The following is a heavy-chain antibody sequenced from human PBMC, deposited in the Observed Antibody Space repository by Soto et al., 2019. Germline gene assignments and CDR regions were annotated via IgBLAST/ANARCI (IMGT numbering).Heavy chain of an antibody. CDR2: IYYSGNT. J-gene: IGHJ4*02. CDR1: GGSISSYY. V-gene: IGHV4-59*08. Sequence: QVQLQESGPGLVKPSETLSLTCTVSGGSISSYYWSWIRQPPGKGLEWIGYIYYSGNTNYNPSLKSRVTISVDTSKTQFALKLSSVTAADTAVYYCARRYGYSFDYWGQGPLVTVSS. D-gene: IGHD1-1*01. CDR3: ARRYGYSFDY.